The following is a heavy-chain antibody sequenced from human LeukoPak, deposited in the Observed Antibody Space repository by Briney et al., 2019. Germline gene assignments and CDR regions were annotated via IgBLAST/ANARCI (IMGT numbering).Heavy chain of an antibody. D-gene: IGHD3-10*01. J-gene: IGHJ4*02. CDR2: VSYDGSSK. Sequence: PGRSLRLSCAASGLIFSSYGMHWVRQAPGKGLEWVAVVSYDGSSKYYADSVKGRFTISRDNSKNTLYLQMNSLRAEDTAVYHCTKEHYYGSGSYPEYWGQGVLVTVSS. V-gene: IGHV3-30*18. CDR3: TKEHYYGSGSYPEY. CDR1: GLIFSSYG.